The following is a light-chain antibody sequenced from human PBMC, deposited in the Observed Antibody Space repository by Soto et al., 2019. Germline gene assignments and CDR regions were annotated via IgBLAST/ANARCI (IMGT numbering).Light chain of an antibody. Sequence: LTPSPCTLYFSVGERTTLSCRASQSISRYLAWYQQKPGQGPRLLIYGASSRATGTPDRFSGSGSGRDLTLTINRVDPEDFALYYCRQYGSSPRTFGQGTKVDIK. CDR3: RQYGSSPRT. CDR2: GAS. CDR1: QSISRY. J-gene: IGKJ1*01. V-gene: IGKV3-20*01.